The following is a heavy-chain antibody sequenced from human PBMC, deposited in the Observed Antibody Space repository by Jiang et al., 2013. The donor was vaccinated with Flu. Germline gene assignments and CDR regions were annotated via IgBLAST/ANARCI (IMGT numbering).Heavy chain of an antibody. J-gene: IGHJ6*02. CDR2: TIHSGST. D-gene: IGHD3-10*01. Sequence: GPGLVKPSQTLSLTCAVSGGSVTSGGYSLNWIRQPPGKGLEWIGYTIHSGSTYYNPSLRSRATISVDRSKSQFSLKLNSVTAADTAVYYCASAQWVYGSGSSGATYYYGLDIWGQGTTVIVSS. CDR1: GGSVTSGGYS. CDR3: ASAQWVYGSGSSGATYYYGLDI. V-gene: IGHV4-30-2*01.